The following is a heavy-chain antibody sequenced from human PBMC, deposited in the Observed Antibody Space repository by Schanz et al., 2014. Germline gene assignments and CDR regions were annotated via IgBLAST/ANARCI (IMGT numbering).Heavy chain of an antibody. V-gene: IGHV3-21*01. CDR2: ISSTSSYI. CDR1: GFTFSNYS. Sequence: EVQLVEPGGGLVKPGGSPRLSCAASGFTFSNYSMNWVRQAPGKGLEWVSSISSTSSYIFYADSVKGRFTISRDNAKNSLYLQMNSLRAEDTAVYYCVPMSIAAHWGQGTLVTVSS. CDR3: VPMSIAAH. J-gene: IGHJ4*02. D-gene: IGHD6-6*01.